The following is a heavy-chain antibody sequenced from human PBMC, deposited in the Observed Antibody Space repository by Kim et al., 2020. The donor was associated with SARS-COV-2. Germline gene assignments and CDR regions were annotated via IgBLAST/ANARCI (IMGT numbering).Heavy chain of an antibody. V-gene: IGHV4-61*02. Sequence: NSNPSLKSRVTISVATSKNQFSLKLSSVTAADTAVYYCARGDQWRDFDYWGQGTLVTVSS. J-gene: IGHJ4*02. D-gene: IGHD6-19*01. CDR3: ARGDQWRDFDY.